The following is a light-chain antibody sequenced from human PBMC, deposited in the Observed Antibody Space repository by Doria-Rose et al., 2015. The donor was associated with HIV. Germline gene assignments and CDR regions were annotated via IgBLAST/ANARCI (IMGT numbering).Light chain of an antibody. CDR2: DGS. V-gene: IGKV3-20*01. Sequence: EIVMTRSPGTLSLSPGERATLSCRASQSFSSTYLAWYQQKPGQAPSLLIYDGSTRATGIPDRFSASGSGTDFTLTINRREPEDCALYYCHQYGTSWTFGQGTKEEI. CDR3: HQYGTSWT. J-gene: IGKJ1*01. CDR1: QSFSSTY.